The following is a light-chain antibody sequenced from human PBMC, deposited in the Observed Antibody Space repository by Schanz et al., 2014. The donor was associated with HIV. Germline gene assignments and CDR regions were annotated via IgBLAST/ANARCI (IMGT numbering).Light chain of an antibody. CDR2: GVD. V-gene: IGLV2-23*02. Sequence: QSALTQPASVSGSPGQSITISCPGSSTDVGGYDLVSWYQQHPGQVPQLMIYGVDKRPSGVSHRFSGAKSGNTASLTISGLQAEDEADYYCCSFAGADSLFVFRIGTKLTVL. CDR3: CSFAGADSLFV. J-gene: IGLJ1*01. CDR1: STDVGGYDL.